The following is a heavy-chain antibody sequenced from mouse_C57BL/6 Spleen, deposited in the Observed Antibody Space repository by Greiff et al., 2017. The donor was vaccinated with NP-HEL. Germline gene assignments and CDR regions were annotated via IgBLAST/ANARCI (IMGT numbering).Heavy chain of an antibody. Sequence: QVQLQQSGPELVKPGASVKISCKASGYAFSSSWMNWVKQRPGKGLEWIGRIYPGDGDTNYNGKFKGKATLTADKSSSTAYMQLSSLTSEDSAVYFCARGPYDYWYFDVWGTGTTVTVSS. CDR1: GYAFSSSW. J-gene: IGHJ1*03. D-gene: IGHD2-3*01. CDR3: ARGPYDYWYFDV. V-gene: IGHV1-82*01. CDR2: IYPGDGDT.